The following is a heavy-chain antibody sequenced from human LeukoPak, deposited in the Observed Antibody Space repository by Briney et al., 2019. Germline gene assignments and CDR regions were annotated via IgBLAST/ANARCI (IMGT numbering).Heavy chain of an antibody. CDR3: ARAVGYGAGSYGFDI. Sequence: GGSLRLSCAAFGFTLSSKVMHWVRQAPGTGLVWVSRIIRDGTGTDYADSVKGRFTISRDIATNTLYLQMNSLRAEDTAVYYCARAVGYGAGSYGFDIWGQGTTVTVSS. D-gene: IGHD3-10*01. CDR2: IIRDGTGT. V-gene: IGHV3-74*01. J-gene: IGHJ3*02. CDR1: GFTLSSKV.